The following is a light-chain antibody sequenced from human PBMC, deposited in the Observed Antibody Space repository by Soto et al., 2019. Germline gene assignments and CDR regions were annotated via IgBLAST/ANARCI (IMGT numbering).Light chain of an antibody. CDR1: TGAVTGGYY. Sequence: QAVVTQEPSMTGSPGGTVTLPCSSSTGAVTGGYYPNWFQQKPGQAPRALIYSTSTKHSWTPAPFSGYLLGGKAALTLSGVQPEDEANWHSLIYYGGAQVFGAGTKLAVL. CDR2: STS. J-gene: IGLJ2*01. V-gene: IGLV7-43*01. CDR3: LIYYGGAQV.